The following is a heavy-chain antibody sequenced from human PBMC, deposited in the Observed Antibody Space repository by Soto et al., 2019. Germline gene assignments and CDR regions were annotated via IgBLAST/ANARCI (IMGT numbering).Heavy chain of an antibody. D-gene: IGHD6-19*01. J-gene: IGHJ6*02. V-gene: IGHV1-3*01. CDR1: GYTFTSYA. CDR3: ASRQVVAGTNDYYYGMAV. CDR2: INAGNGNT. Sequence: ASVKVSCKASGYTFTSYAMHWVRQAPGQRLEWMGWINAGNGNTKYSQKFQGRVTIIRDTAASTAYMELSSLRSEDTAVYYCASRQVVAGTNDYYYGMAVWGQGTTVTVSS.